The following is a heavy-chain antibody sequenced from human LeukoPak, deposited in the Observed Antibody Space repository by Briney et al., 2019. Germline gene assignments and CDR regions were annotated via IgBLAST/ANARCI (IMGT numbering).Heavy chain of an antibody. J-gene: IGHJ5*02. D-gene: IGHD6-13*01. V-gene: IGHV3-21*01. CDR3: ARGPHSSSWSNWFDP. CDR2: ISSSSSYI. Sequence: PGGSLRLSCAASGFTFSSYSMNWVRQAPGKGLEWVSSISSSSSYIYYADSVKGRFTISRDNAKNSLYLQMNSLRAEDTALYYCARGPHSSSWSNWFDPCGQGTLVTVSS. CDR1: GFTFSSYS.